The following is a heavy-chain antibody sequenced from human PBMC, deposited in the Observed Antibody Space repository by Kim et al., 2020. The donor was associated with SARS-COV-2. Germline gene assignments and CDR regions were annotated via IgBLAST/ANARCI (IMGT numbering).Heavy chain of an antibody. Sequence: GGSLRLSCAASGFTFSNAWMSWVRQAPGKGLEWVGRIKSKTDGGTTDYAAPVKGRFTISRDDSKNTLYLQMNSLKTEDTAVYYCTKDMVRGVIDYWGQGTLVTVSS. CDR1: GFTFSNAW. V-gene: IGHV3-15*01. J-gene: IGHJ4*02. CDR2: IKSKTDGGTT. D-gene: IGHD3-10*01. CDR3: TKDMVRGVIDY.